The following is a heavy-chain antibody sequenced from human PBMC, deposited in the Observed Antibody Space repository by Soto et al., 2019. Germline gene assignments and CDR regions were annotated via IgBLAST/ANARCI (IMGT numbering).Heavy chain of an antibody. J-gene: IGHJ4*02. CDR3: AKPARSGSYQTGDYYFDY. CDR2: ISGSGGST. V-gene: IGHV3-23*01. Sequence: GGSLRLSCAASGFTFSSYAMSWVRQAPGKGLEWVSAISGSGGSTYYADSVKGRFTISRDNSKNTLYLQMNSLRAEDTAVYDCAKPARSGSYQTGDYYFDYWGQGTLVTVSS. CDR1: GFTFSSYA. D-gene: IGHD1-26*01.